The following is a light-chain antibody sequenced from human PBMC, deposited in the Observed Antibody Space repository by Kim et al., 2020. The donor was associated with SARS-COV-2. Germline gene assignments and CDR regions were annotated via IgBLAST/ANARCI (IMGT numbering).Light chain of an antibody. Sequence: AIQLAQSPSSLSASVGDRVTITCRASQGIGTSLAWYRQRPGKAPQLLMEGTSTLESGVPSGFTGSGSGTDFILTISSLQPEDFATYFCQQFNSFPPTFGQGTKVDIK. J-gene: IGKJ1*01. CDR3: QQFNSFPPT. CDR1: QGIGTS. CDR2: GTS. V-gene: IGKV1-13*02.